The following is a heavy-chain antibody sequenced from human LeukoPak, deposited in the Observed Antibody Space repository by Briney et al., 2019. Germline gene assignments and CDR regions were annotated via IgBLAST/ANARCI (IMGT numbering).Heavy chain of an antibody. V-gene: IGHV4-34*01. CDR3: ARELRTMVRGVPRWFDP. D-gene: IGHD3-10*01. CDR2: INHSGST. CDR1: GGSFSGYY. Sequence: PSETLSLTCAVYGGSFSGYYWSWLRQPPGKGLEWMGEINHSGSTNYNPSLKSRVTISVDTAKNQFSLKLSSVTAADTAVYYCARELRTMVRGVPRWFDPWGQGTLVTVSS. J-gene: IGHJ5*02.